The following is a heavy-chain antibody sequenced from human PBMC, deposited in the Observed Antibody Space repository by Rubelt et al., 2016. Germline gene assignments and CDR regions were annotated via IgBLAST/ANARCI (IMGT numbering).Heavy chain of an antibody. D-gene: IGHD1-26*01. V-gene: IGHV1-8*02. CDR1: GYTFTSYG. CDR3: ARDLWDSPFDY. Sequence: QVQLVQSGAEVKKPGASVKVSCKASGYTFTSYGISWVRQAPGQGLEWMGWMNPNSGNTGYAQKCDGRVTMTRNTSISTAYMELSSLRSEDTAVYDCARDLWDSPFDYWGQGTLVTVSS. J-gene: IGHJ4*02. CDR2: MNPNSGNT.